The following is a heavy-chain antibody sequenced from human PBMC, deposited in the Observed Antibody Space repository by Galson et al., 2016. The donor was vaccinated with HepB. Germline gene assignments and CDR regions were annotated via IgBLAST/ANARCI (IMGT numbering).Heavy chain of an antibody. V-gene: IGHV7-4-1*02. CDR1: GCTFTSSS. D-gene: IGHD3-16*01. CDR2: INTNTGSP. Sequence: SVKVSCKASGCTFTSSSINWVRQAPGQGLEWMGWINTNTGSPTYAQGFTGRFVFSSDTSVNTAYLQISSLKTEDTAVYFCARLAVSDEVGDDYFDYWGQGTLVTVSS. CDR3: ARLAVSDEVGDDYFDY. J-gene: IGHJ4*02.